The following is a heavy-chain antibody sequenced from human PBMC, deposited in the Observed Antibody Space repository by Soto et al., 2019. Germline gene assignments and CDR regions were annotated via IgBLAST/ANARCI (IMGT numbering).Heavy chain of an antibody. Sequence: ASVKVSCKASGYTFTGYYMHWVRQAPGQGLEWMGWINPNSGGTNYAQKFQGWVTMTRDTSISTAYMELSRLRSDDTAVYYCARDLELGTARRNLGNYYYYGMDVWGQGTTVTVSS. CDR3: ARDLELGTARRNLGNYYYYGMDV. CDR1: GYTFTGYY. V-gene: IGHV1-2*04. CDR2: INPNSGGT. J-gene: IGHJ6*02. D-gene: IGHD1-1*01.